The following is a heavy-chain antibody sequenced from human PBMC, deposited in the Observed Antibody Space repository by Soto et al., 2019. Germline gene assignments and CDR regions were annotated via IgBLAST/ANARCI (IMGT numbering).Heavy chain of an antibody. CDR3: ARGADILTGYYGLDY. CDR1: GGSISSGDYY. J-gene: IGHJ4*02. Sequence: PSETLSLTCTVSGGSISSGDYYWSWIRQPPGKGLEWIGYIYYSGSTYYNPSLKSRVTISVGTSKNQFSLKLSSVTAADTAVYYCARGADILTGYYGLDYWGQGTLVTVSS. CDR2: IYYSGST. D-gene: IGHD3-9*01. V-gene: IGHV4-30-4*01.